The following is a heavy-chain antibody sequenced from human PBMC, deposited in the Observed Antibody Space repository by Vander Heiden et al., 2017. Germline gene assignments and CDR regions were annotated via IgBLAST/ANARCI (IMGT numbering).Heavy chain of an antibody. CDR3: ARDRSSRWDKDYFDY. J-gene: IGHJ4*02. D-gene: IGHD6-13*01. CDR1: GGSLSSYY. V-gene: IGHV4-4*07. Sequence: QVQLQESGPDLVEPSETLALTCPVSGGSLSSYYWSWIRQPAGKGLEWIGRVYVSGSADYNPSVRSRATMSVDASKTQFSLKLTSVTAADTAVYYCARDRSSRWDKDYFDYWGQGTLVTVSS. CDR2: VYVSGSA.